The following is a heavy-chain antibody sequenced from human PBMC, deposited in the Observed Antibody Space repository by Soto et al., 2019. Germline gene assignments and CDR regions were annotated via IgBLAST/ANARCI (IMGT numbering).Heavy chain of an antibody. CDR1: GYPFSDNQ. CDR2: INPKSDDT. Sequence: ASVKVSCKASGYPFSDNQIHWLRRAPGQGLEWMGRINPKSDDTNYAQKFQGRVTMTRDTSIDTAYLELTGLTSDDTATYYCARKHPLDYIRCGLDPWGQGTLDTAPQ. V-gene: IGHV1-2*02. D-gene: IGHD4-4*01. J-gene: IGHJ5*02. CDR3: ARKHPLDYIRCGLDP.